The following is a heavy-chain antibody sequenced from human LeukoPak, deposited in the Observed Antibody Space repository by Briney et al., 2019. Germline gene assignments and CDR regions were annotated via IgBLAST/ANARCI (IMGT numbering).Heavy chain of an antibody. J-gene: IGHJ4*02. D-gene: IGHD3-22*01. Sequence: GASVKVSCKASGYTFTSDDINWVRQATGQGLEWMGWMNPNSGNTGYAQKFQGRVTMTRNTSISTAYMELSSLRSEDTAVYYCARGAGNYYDSRGYYHHDYWGQGTLVTVSS. CDR2: MNPNSGNT. CDR1: GYTFTSDD. CDR3: ARGAGNYYDSRGYYHHDY. V-gene: IGHV1-8*01.